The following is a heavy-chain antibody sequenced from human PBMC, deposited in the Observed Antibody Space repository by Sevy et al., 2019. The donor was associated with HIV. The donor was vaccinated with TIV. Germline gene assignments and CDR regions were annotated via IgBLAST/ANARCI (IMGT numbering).Heavy chain of an antibody. CDR3: ARAWWSGYYDSSGYYDV. CDR2: ISSSGSTI. Sequence: GGSLRLSCAASGFTFSDYYMSWIRQAPGKGLEWVSYISSSGSTIYYADSVKGRFTISRDNAKNSQYLQMNSLRAEDTAVYYCARAWWSGYYDSSGYYDVWGQGTTVTVSS. J-gene: IGHJ6*02. CDR1: GFTFSDYY. V-gene: IGHV3-11*01. D-gene: IGHD3-22*01.